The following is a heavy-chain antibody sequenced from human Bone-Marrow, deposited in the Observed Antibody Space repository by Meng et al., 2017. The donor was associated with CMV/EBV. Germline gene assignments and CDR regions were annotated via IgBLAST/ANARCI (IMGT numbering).Heavy chain of an antibody. Sequence: GESLKISCAASGFTVSSNYMSWVRQAPGKGLEWVSVIYSGGSTYYADSVKGRFTISRDNSKNTLYLQMNSLRAEDTAVYYCARDREDGYNLEYYGMDVWGQGTTVTVSS. CDR1: GFTVSSNY. V-gene: IGHV3-66*01. D-gene: IGHD5-24*01. CDR3: ARDREDGYNLEYYGMDV. CDR2: IYSGGST. J-gene: IGHJ6*02.